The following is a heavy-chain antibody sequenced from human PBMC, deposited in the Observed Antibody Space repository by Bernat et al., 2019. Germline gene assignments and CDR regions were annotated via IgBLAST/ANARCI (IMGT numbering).Heavy chain of an antibody. CDR3: ARDKRLDP. J-gene: IGHJ5*02. CDR1: GFTVTSTY. V-gene: IGHV3-53*01. Sequence: EVQLVESGGGLIQPGGSLRLSCAASGFTVTSTYMIWVRQAPGKGLEWVSVIYNDGGTNYADSVKGRFTISRDTSKNTLYLKMNSLRAEDTAVYYCARDKRLDPWGQGTLVTVSS. CDR2: IYNDGGT.